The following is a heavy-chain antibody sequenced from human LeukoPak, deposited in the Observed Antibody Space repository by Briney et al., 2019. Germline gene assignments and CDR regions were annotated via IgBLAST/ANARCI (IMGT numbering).Heavy chain of an antibody. D-gene: IGHD5-12*01. CDR1: GFTFSSYW. J-gene: IGHJ4*02. CDR2: IKQDGSEK. V-gene: IGHV3-7*01. Sequence: GGSLRLSCAASGFTFSSYWTSWVRQAPGKGLEWVANIKQDGSEKYYVDSVKGRFTISRDNAKNSLYLQMNSLRAEDTAVYYCARERPSGYDYDYWGQGTLVTVSS. CDR3: ARERPSGYDYDY.